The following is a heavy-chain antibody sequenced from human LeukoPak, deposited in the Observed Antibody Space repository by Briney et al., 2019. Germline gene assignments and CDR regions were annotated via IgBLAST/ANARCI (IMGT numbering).Heavy chain of an antibody. CDR2: ISAYNGNT. CDR1: GYTFTSYG. CDR3: ARDFRASVVGEFDY. V-gene: IGHV1-18*01. Sequence: ASVKVSCKASGYTFTSYGISWVRQAPGQGLEWMGWISAYNGNTNYAQKLQGRVTMTTDTSTSTAYMELRSLRSDDTAVYYRARDFRASVVGEFDYWGQGTLVTVSS. D-gene: IGHD3-10*01. J-gene: IGHJ4*02.